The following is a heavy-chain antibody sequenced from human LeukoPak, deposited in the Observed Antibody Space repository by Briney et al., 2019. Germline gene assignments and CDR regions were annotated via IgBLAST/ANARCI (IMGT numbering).Heavy chain of an antibody. V-gene: IGHV4-34*01. CDR3: ARVRVSVVVITSAKNHAFDI. CDR1: GGSFSGYY. CDR2: TNHSGST. D-gene: IGHD3-22*01. J-gene: IGHJ3*02. Sequence: SETLSLTCAVYGGSFSGYYWSWIRQPPGKGLEWIGETNHSGSTNYNPSLKSRVTISVDTSKNQFSLKLSSVTAADTAVYYCARVRVSVVVITSAKNHAFDIWGQGTMVTVSS.